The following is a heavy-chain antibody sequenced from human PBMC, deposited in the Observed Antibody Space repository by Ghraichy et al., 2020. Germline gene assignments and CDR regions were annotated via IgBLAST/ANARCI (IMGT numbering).Heavy chain of an antibody. CDR2: ISYDGSIK. J-gene: IGHJ6*02. V-gene: IGHV3-30*18. CDR1: GFTFSKYG. CDR3: AKERDTSGYYSFRGDYYGMDV. D-gene: IGHD3-22*01. Sequence: GGSLRLSCAASGFTFSKYGMHWVRQAPGKGLEWVAVISYDGSIKYYADSVKGRLTISRDNSKNTLYLQVNSLRADDTAVYYCAKERDTSGYYSFRGDYYGMDVWGQGTTVTVSS.